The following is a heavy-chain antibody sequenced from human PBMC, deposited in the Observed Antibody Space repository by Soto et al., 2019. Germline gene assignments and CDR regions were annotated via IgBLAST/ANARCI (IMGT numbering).Heavy chain of an antibody. CDR3: AREVITVTPEINDAFDI. D-gene: IGHD4-17*01. CDR1: GGSISSDNYY. CDR2: IYYSGST. V-gene: IGHV4-31*03. J-gene: IGHJ3*02. Sequence: QVQLQESGPGLVKPSQTLSLTCTVSGGSISSDNYYWSWIRQHPGKGLEWIGYIYYSGSTFYNPSLMSRVTISVDTSNNQFSLKLSSVTAADTATYYCAREVITVTPEINDAFDIWGQGTMVTVSS.